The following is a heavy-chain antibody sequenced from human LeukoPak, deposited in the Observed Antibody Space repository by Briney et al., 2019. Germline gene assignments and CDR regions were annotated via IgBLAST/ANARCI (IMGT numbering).Heavy chain of an antibody. V-gene: IGHV3-11*04. Sequence: PGGSLRLSCAASGFTFSDYYMSWIRQAPGKGLEWVSYISSSGSTIYYADSVKGGFTISRDNAKNSLYLQMNSLRAEDTAVYYCARDEYYYDSSTGFDYWGQGTLVTVSS. J-gene: IGHJ4*02. CDR3: ARDEYYYDSSTGFDY. D-gene: IGHD3-22*01. CDR1: GFTFSDYY. CDR2: ISSSGSTI.